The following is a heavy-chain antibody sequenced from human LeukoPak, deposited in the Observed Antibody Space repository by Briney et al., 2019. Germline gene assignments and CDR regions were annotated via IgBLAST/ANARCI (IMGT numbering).Heavy chain of an antibody. V-gene: IGHV4-59*08. D-gene: IGHD1-14*01. J-gene: IGHJ4*02. Sequence: SETLSLTCTVSDGSISGYHWSWIRQPPGKGVEWSGHIYYTGTTNYNPSLERRVTMSVDTSKNQFSLKLTSVTAADTAVYYCARQVYYHNRPAYDYWGQGTLVTVSS. CDR1: DGSISGYH. CDR3: ARQVYYHNRPAYDY. CDR2: IYYTGTT.